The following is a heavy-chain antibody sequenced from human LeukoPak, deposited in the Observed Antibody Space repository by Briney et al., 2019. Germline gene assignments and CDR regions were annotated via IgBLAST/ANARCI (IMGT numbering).Heavy chain of an antibody. CDR3: ATKTTVYDAFDI. D-gene: IGHD4-17*01. Sequence: ASVKVSCKASGYTFTSYGISRVRQAPGQGLEWMGWISAYNGNTNYAQKLQGRVTMTTDTSTSTAYMELRSLRSDDTAVYYCATKTTVYDAFDIWGQGTMVTVSS. CDR1: GYTFTSYG. V-gene: IGHV1-18*01. J-gene: IGHJ3*02. CDR2: ISAYNGNT.